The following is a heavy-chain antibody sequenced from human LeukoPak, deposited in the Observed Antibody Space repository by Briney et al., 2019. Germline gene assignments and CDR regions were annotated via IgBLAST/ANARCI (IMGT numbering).Heavy chain of an antibody. V-gene: IGHV3-21*01. CDR1: GFTFSSYA. D-gene: IGHD1-26*01. CDR3: AAHYYGWEPFDY. CDR2: ISSSSIYI. Sequence: GGSLRLSCAASGFTFSSYAMSWVRQAPGKGLEWVSSISSSSIYIYYADSVKGRFTISRDNAKNSLYLQMNSLRAEDTAVYYCAAHYYGWEPFDYWGQGTLVTVSS. J-gene: IGHJ4*02.